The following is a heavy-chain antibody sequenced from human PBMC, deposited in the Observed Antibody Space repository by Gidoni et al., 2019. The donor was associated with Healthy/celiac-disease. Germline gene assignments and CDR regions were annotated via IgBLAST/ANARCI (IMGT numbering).Heavy chain of an antibody. CDR2: IWDDGSNK. CDR1: GFTSVSYG. J-gene: IGHJ3*02. V-gene: IGHV3-33*08. Sequence: QVQLVEHGGGVAQPGRSLRLSCAASGFTSVSYGMQWVRKAPGKGLEWVAVIWDDGSNKYYADSVKGRFTISRDNSKNTLYLQMNSLRAEDTAVYYCARDIVVVPAAPGHAFDIWGQGTMVTGSS. D-gene: IGHD2-2*01. CDR3: ARDIVVVPAAPGHAFDI.